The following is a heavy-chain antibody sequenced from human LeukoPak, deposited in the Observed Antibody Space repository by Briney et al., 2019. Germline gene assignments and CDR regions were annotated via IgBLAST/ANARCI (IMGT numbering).Heavy chain of an antibody. Sequence: SETLSLTCAVYGGSFSGYYWGWIRQPPGKGLEWIGSIYYTGSTYFKPSLKTRVTMSVDTSKKQFSLKLTSVTAADTAVYYCARHLSKLYYFDSWGQGTLVTVSS. CDR2: IYYTGST. CDR1: GGSFSGYY. D-gene: IGHD3-10*01. CDR3: ARHLSKLYYFDS. V-gene: IGHV4-38-2*01. J-gene: IGHJ4*02.